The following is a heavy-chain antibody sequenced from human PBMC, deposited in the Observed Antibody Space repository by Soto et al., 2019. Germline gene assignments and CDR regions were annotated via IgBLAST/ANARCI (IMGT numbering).Heavy chain of an antibody. CDR1: GFTFSSRA. CDR3: ARDRSLGSNLYYYLES. D-gene: IGHD2-2*01. CDR2: ISSSSSNI. J-gene: IGHJ4*02. Sequence: EVQLVESGGGLVQPGGSLRLSCTASGFTFSSRAMNWVRQFPGRGLEWVSYISSSSSNIDYADSVKGRFTVSRDNAKNSLYLQMNTLRDEDTAVYYCARDRSLGSNLYYYLESWGQGTLVTVSS. V-gene: IGHV3-48*02.